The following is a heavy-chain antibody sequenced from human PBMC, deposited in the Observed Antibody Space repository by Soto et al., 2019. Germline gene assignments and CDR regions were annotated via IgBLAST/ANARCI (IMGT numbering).Heavy chain of an antibody. CDR2: VYYRGIS. J-gene: IGHJ4*02. CDR1: GGSVTNSSYY. V-gene: IGHV4-39*01. CDR3: VSQRTTVPTQAYFDY. D-gene: IGHD4-17*01. Sequence: SETLSLTCTVSGGSVTNSSYYWGWIRQSPGKGLEWIGSVYYRGISYSKSSVKSRVTISVYTSKNRFSLNLNSVTASDTAVYFCVSQRTTVPTQAYFDYWGPGALVTVSS.